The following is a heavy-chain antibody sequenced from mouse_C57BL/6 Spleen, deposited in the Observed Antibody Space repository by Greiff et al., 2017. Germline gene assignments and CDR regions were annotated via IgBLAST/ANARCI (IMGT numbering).Heavy chain of an antibody. V-gene: IGHV14-1*01. CDR1: GFNIKDYY. Sequence: VQLKQSGAELVRPGASVKLSCTASGFNIKDYYMHWVKQRPEQGLEWIGRIDPEDGDTEYAPKFQGKATMTADTSSNTAYLQLSSLTSEDTAVYYCTRGNYGVYFDYWGQGTTLTVSS. D-gene: IGHD2-1*01. CDR2: IDPEDGDT. CDR3: TRGNYGVYFDY. J-gene: IGHJ2*01.